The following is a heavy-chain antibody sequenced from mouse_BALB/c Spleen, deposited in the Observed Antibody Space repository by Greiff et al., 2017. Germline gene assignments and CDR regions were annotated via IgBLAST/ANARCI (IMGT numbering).Heavy chain of an antibody. CDR3: TRNYRYERYAMDY. D-gene: IGHD2-14*01. V-gene: IGHV1-5*01. J-gene: IGHJ4*01. CDR1: GYTFTSYW. CDR2: IYPGNSDT. Sequence: EVQLQQSGTVLARPGASVKMSCKASGYTFTSYWMHWVKQRPGQGLEWIGAIYPGNSDTSYNQKFKGKAKLTAVTSTSTAYMELSSLTNEDSAVYYCTRNYRYERYAMDYWGQGTSVTVSS.